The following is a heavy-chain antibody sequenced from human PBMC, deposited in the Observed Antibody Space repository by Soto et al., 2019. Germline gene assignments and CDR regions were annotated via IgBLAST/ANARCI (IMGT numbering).Heavy chain of an antibody. D-gene: IGHD3-22*01. J-gene: IGHJ4*02. Sequence: RLSCAASGFTFSSYGMHWVRQAPGKGLEWVAVIWYDGSNKYYADSVKGRFTISRDNSKNTLYLQMNSLRAEDTAVYYCARETYYYDSSGYYPAVLYFDYWGQGTLVTVSS. V-gene: IGHV3-33*01. CDR2: IWYDGSNK. CDR3: ARETYYYDSSGYYPAVLYFDY. CDR1: GFTFSSYG.